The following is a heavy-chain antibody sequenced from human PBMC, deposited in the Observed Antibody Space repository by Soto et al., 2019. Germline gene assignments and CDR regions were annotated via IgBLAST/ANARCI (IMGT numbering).Heavy chain of an antibody. D-gene: IGHD6-13*01. CDR3: ARNTVSAAGADYYGLDV. CDR2: IYSGGST. J-gene: IGHJ6*02. CDR1: GFTVSSNY. Sequence: GGSLRLSCAASGFTVSSNYMSWVRQAPGKGLEWVSVIYSGGSTYYADSVKGRFTISRDNAKNSLYLQMNSLRADDTAVYYCARNTVSAAGADYYGLDVWGQGTTVTVSS. V-gene: IGHV3-53*01.